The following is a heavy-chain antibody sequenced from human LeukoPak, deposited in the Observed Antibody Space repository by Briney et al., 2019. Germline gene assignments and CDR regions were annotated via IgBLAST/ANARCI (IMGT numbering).Heavy chain of an antibody. Sequence: ASVKVSCKASGYTFTGYYMHWLRQAPGQGLEWMGWINPNSGGTNYAQKFQGRVTMTSDTSISTAYMELSRLTSDDTAVYYCARHSYYYYYMDVWGKGTTVTISS. V-gene: IGHV1-2*02. J-gene: IGHJ6*03. CDR3: ARHSYYYYYMDV. CDR1: GYTFTGYY. CDR2: INPNSGGT.